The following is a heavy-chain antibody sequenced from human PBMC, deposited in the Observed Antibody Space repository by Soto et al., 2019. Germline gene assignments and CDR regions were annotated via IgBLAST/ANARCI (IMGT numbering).Heavy chain of an antibody. V-gene: IGHV4-4*02. J-gene: IGHJ4*02. Sequence: SETLSLTCNVSGGSITNNNWWSWVRQPPGKGLEWIGAIYHSGHTNFNPSLKSRATLSLDYSENQFSLKLTSATAADTAIYYCASIAYSASGFDYWGEGTLVTVSS. CDR1: GGSITNNNW. D-gene: IGHD1-26*01. CDR2: IYHSGHT. CDR3: ASIAYSASGFDY.